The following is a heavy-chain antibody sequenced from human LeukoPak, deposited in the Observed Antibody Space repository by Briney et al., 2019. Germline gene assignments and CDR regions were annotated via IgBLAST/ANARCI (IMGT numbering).Heavy chain of an antibody. CDR3: ARGEYGSNWPRPPFDP. D-gene: IGHD6-13*01. J-gene: IGHJ5*02. CDR1: GYSFTNYW. V-gene: IGHV5-51*01. Sequence: GESLKISCKGSGYSFTNYWIGWVRQMPGKGLEWMGIIYPDDSDTRYSPSFEGQVTFSADKSISTAYLQWSSLKASDTAMYYCARGEYGSNWPRPPFDPWGQGTLVTVSS. CDR2: IYPDDSDT.